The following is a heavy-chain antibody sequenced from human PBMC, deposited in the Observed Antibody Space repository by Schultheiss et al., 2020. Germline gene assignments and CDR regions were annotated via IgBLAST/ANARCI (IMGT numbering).Heavy chain of an antibody. CDR1: GYTFTRNG. D-gene: IGHD6-19*01. CDR2: INTYTGDT. V-gene: IGHV1-18*01. CDR3: ARDYYHSQWLVHSYFDH. Sequence: ASVKVSCKASGYTFTRNGISWVRQAPGQGLEWMGWINTYTGDTISAQKVQGRVTMTTDTSTSTAYMELRSLRSDDTAVYYCARDYYHSQWLVHSYFDHWGQGTLVTVSS. J-gene: IGHJ4*02.